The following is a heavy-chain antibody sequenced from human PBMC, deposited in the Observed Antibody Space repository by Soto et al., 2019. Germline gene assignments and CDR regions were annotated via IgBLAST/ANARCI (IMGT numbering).Heavy chain of an antibody. CDR1: GGSISSSSYY. J-gene: IGHJ6*02. Sequence: SETLSLTCTVSGGSISSSSYYWGWIRQPPGKGLEWIGSIYYSGSTYYNPSLKSRVTISVDTSKNQFSLKLSSVTAADTAVYYCASLTMVRGVIGFYGMDVWGQGTTVTVSS. CDR2: IYYSGST. CDR3: ASLTMVRGVIGFYGMDV. D-gene: IGHD3-10*01. V-gene: IGHV4-39*01.